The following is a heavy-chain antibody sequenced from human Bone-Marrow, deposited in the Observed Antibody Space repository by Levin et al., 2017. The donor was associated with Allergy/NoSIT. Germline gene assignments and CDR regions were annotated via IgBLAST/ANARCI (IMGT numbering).Heavy chain of an antibody. CDR1: GGSISSSNW. CDR2: IYHSGST. J-gene: IGHJ2*01. Sequence: SETLSLTCAVSGGSISSSNWWSWVRQPPGKGLEWIGEIYHSGSTNYNPSLKSRVTISVDKSKNQFSLKLSSVTAADTAVYYCARDRELHDSSSWYGYFDLWGRGTLVTVSS. D-gene: IGHD6-13*01. V-gene: IGHV4-4*02. CDR3: ARDRELHDSSSWYGYFDL.